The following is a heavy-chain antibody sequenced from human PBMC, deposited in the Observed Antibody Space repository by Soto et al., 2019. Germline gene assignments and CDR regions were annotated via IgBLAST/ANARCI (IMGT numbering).Heavy chain of an antibody. Sequence: QITLKESGPTLVKPTQVLTLTCSFSGFSLSTLGAGVGWVRQPPGKALEWLALISWDDDRQYSPSLKTRLTITKDTSKNQVVLTLTNMDPVDTGTYFCAHTQLTTGANAFDCWGQGTIVTVSS. J-gene: IGHJ3*01. V-gene: IGHV2-5*02. CDR1: GFSLSTLGAG. D-gene: IGHD1-1*01. CDR2: ISWDDDR. CDR3: AHTQLTTGANAFDC.